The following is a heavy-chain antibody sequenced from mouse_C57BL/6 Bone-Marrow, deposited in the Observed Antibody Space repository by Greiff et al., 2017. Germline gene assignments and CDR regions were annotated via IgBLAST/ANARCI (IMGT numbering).Heavy chain of an antibody. CDR3: ARGGYGSSPDFDY. J-gene: IGHJ2*01. D-gene: IGHD1-1*01. V-gene: IGHV5-17*01. CDR1: GFTFSDYG. Sequence: DVMLVESGGGLVKPGGSLKLSCAASGFTFSDYGMHWVRQAPEKGLEWVAYISSGSSTIYYADTVKGRFTISRDNAKNTLFLQMTSLRSEDTAMYYCARGGYGSSPDFDYWGQGTTLTVSS. CDR2: ISSGSSTI.